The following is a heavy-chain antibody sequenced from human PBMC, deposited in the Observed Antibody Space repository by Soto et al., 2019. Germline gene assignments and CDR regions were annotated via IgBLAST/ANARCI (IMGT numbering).Heavy chain of an antibody. V-gene: IGHV3-23*01. CDR1: GFTFSNYA. CDR3: AKDQGSSWYEIDY. CDR2: ISGSGGST. Sequence: EVQLLESGGGLVQPGGSLSLSCAASGFTFSNYAVTWVRQAPGKGLEWVSTISGSGGSTYYADSVKGRFPFSRDNAKNTLYLQMNSLRAEDTAVYYCAKDQGSSWYEIDYWGQGALVTVSS. D-gene: IGHD6-13*01. J-gene: IGHJ4*02.